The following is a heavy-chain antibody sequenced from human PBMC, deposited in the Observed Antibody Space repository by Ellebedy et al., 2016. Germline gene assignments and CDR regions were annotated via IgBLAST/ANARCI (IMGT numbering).Heavy chain of an antibody. V-gene: IGHV3-48*04. CDR1: GFIFSNYN. D-gene: IGHD1-26*01. J-gene: IGHJ4*02. CDR2: ISSGGGTT. Sequence: GGSLRLSCAASGFIFSNYNMNWVRQAPGKGLEWVSYISSGGGTTYNADSVKGRFTISRDDAKNSLYLQMNSLRAEDTAVYYCARVAGARNMDFWGQGALVTVSS. CDR3: ARVAGARNMDF.